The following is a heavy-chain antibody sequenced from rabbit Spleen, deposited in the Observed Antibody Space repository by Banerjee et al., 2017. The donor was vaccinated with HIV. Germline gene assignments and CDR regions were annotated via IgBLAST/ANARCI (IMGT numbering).Heavy chain of an antibody. J-gene: IGHJ4*01. CDR2: IYAASGGST. V-gene: IGHV1S45*01. CDR3: ARGSATMTMVITGYYLNL. CDR1: GFSFSSSYY. Sequence: QEQLVQSGGELVKPGTYLTFTCTASGFSFSSSYYMCWVCQAPGKGLECIACIYAASGGSTYYANWAKGRFTISKTSSTTVTLQMTSLTVADTATYFCARGSATMTMVITGYYLNLWGPGTLVTVS. D-gene: IGHD2-1*01.